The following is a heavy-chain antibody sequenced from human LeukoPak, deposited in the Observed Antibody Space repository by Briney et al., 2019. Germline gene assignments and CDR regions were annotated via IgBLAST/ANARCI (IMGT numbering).Heavy chain of an antibody. J-gene: IGHJ5*02. CDR1: GYTISSGYY. D-gene: IGHD6-19*01. CDR2: IYHSGST. V-gene: IGHV4-38-2*02. Sequence: PSETLSLTCTVSGYTISSGYYWGWIRQSPGKGLEWLGSIYHSGSTYYNPSLKSRVTLSVDTSKNQFSLKLSSVTAADTAVYYCASHLGVYSSGWGWFDPWGQGTLVTVSS. CDR3: ASHLGVYSSGWGWFDP.